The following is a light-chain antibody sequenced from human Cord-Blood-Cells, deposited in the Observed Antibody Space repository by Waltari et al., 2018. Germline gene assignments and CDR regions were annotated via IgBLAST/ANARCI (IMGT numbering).Light chain of an antibody. J-gene: IGLJ2*01. V-gene: IGLV3-19*01. CDR2: GKS. Sequence: SSELTQDPAVSVALGQTVRITCQGDSLRSYYASWYQQKPGQAPVLVIYGKSNRPSGIPARFSGSSSGNTASLTITGAQAEDEADYYCNSRDSSGNHVVFGGGTKLTVL. CDR1: SLRSYY. CDR3: NSRDSSGNHVV.